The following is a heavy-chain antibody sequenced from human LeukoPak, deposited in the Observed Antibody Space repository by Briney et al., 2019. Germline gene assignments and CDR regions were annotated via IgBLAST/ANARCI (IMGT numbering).Heavy chain of an antibody. J-gene: IGHJ4*01. CDR2: ISYDGSKE. CDR3: AKPAYDSSGYYQSTFDY. CDR1: GFSFSSYG. D-gene: IGHD3-22*01. V-gene: IGHV3-30*18. Sequence: GGSLRLSCAASGFSFSSYGMHWVRQAPGKGLEWVAVISYDGSKEYYADSVKGRFTISRDNSKNTLYLQMNSMSAEDTAVYYCAKPAYDSSGYYQSTFDYWGHGTLVTVSA.